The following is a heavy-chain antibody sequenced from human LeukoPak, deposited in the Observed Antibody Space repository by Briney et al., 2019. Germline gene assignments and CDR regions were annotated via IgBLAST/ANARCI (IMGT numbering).Heavy chain of an antibody. J-gene: IGHJ6*02. CDR2: ISYDGSNK. CDR3: ARPTTVTRINYYYYGMDV. V-gene: IGHV3-30*04. Sequence: GRSLRLSCAASGFTFSSYAMHCVRQAPGKGLESVAVISYDGSNKYYADSVKGRFTISRDNSKNTLYLQMNSLRAEDTAVYYCARPTTVTRINYYYYGMDVWGQGTTVTVSS. CDR1: GFTFSSYA. D-gene: IGHD4-17*01.